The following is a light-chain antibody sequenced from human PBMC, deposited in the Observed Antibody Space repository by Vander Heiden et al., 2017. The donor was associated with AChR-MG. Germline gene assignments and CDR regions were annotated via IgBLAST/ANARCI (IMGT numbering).Light chain of an antibody. CDR3: QQHENVPLFT. V-gene: IGKV1-33*01. Sequence: EIKMTQSPSSLPASIGDRVTITCQASQDINNYLNWYQQKPGKAPRLLIYDASNLQTGVPSRFSGSGSGTDFTFTISSLQPEDIATYYCQQHENVPLFTFGPGTKVDIK. CDR1: QDINNY. CDR2: DAS. J-gene: IGKJ3*01.